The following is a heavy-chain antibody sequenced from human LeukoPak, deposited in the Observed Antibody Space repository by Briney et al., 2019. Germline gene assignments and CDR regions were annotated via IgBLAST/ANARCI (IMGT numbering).Heavy chain of an antibody. V-gene: IGHV3-30*02. CDR3: AKEVCGGDCRFDY. J-gene: IGHJ4*02. Sequence: TGGSLRLSCAASGFTFSSYGMHWVRQAPGKGLEWVAFIRYDGSNKYYADSVKGRFTISRDNSKNTLYLQMNSLRAEDTAVYYCAKEVCGGDCRFDYWGQGTLVTVSS. D-gene: IGHD2-21*01. CDR1: GFTFSSYG. CDR2: IRYDGSNK.